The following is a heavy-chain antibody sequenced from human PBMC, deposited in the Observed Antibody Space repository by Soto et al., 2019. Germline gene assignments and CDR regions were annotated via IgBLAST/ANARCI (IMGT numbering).Heavy chain of an antibody. V-gene: IGHV4-59*01. Sequence: SETLSLTCTVSGGSISSYYWSWIRQPPGKGLEWIGYIYYSGSTNYNPSLKSRVTISVDTSKNQFSLKLSSVTAADTAVYYCARFSPLPEHKGWLRFHNLAYWGKGTLVPVSP. CDR2: IYYSGST. J-gene: IGHJ4*02. D-gene: IGHD5-12*01. CDR3: ARFSPLPEHKGWLRFHNLAY. CDR1: GGSISSYY.